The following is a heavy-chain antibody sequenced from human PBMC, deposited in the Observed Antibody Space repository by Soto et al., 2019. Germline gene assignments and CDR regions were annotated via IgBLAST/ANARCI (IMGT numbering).Heavy chain of an antibody. V-gene: IGHV3-66*01. CDR1: GFTASSNY. CDR2: IYSGGST. J-gene: IGHJ4*02. D-gene: IGHD6-13*01. CDR3: ASPGLYSPDIGKY. Sequence: PGGSLRLSCAASGFTASSNYMSWVRQAPGKGLEWVSVIYSGGSTYYADSVKGRFTISRDNSKNTLYLQMNSLRAEDTAVYYCASPGLYSPDIGKYWGQGTLVTVSS.